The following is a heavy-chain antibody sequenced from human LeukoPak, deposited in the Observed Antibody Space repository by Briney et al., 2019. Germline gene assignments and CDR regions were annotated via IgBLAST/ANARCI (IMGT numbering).Heavy chain of an antibody. V-gene: IGHV3-23*01. Sequence: GGSLRLSCAASGFTFSSYAMSWVRQAPGKGLEWVSAISGSGGSTYYADSVKGRFTISRDNSKNTLYLQMNSLRAEDTAVYYCARDLTECSGGSCYFDPGPGYYYYMDVWGKGTTVTVSS. CDR2: ISGSGGST. J-gene: IGHJ6*03. CDR1: GFTFSSYA. D-gene: IGHD2-15*01. CDR3: ARDLTECSGGSCYFDPGPGYYYYMDV.